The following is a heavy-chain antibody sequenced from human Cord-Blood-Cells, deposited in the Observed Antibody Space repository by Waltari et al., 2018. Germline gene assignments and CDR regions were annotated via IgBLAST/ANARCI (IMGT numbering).Heavy chain of an antibody. V-gene: IGHV4-39*01. D-gene: IGHD1-26*01. CDR2: IYYSGST. Sequence: QLQLQESGPGLVKPSETLSLTCTVSGGSISSSSYYWGWIRQPPGKGLGWIGSIYYSGSTYYNPSLKSLVTISVDTSKNQFSLKLSSVTAADTAVYYCARRDIVGATDYWGQGTLVTVSS. CDR3: ARRDIVGATDY. J-gene: IGHJ4*02. CDR1: GGSISSSSYY.